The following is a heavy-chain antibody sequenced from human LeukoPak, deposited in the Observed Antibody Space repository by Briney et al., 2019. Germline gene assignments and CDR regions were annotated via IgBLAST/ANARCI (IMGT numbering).Heavy chain of an antibody. CDR1: GLTLSDYA. V-gene: IGHV3-23*01. Sequence: GGSLRLSCASSGLTLSDYAMTWVRQAPGKGLEWVSSISPGGGSISYADSVKGRFTISRDKSKNTLYLQMNSLSAEDTATYYCASGSSWSSLIDKWGQGTQVTVSS. J-gene: IGHJ4*02. CDR2: ISPGGGSI. D-gene: IGHD6-13*01. CDR3: ASGSSWSSLIDK.